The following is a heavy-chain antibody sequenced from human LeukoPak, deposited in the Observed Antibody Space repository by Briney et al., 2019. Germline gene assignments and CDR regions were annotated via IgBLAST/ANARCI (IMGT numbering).Heavy chain of an antibody. V-gene: IGHV4-39*01. D-gene: IGHD1-26*01. Sequence: SETLSLTCAVSGGSISSSTYYWGWIRQPPGEGLEYVGSISYTGSTYYNPSLKSRVTISVDTSKNQFSLRLSSVTAADTAVYYRARRTYSGSYPYYYYYMDVWGKGTTVTVSS. CDR1: GGSISSSTYY. CDR3: ARRTYSGSYPYYYYYMDV. J-gene: IGHJ6*03. CDR2: ISYTGST.